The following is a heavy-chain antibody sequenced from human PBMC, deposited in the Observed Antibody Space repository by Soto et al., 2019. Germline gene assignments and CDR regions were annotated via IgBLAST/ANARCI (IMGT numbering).Heavy chain of an antibody. CDR1: GYTFIGYY. CDR2: INPNSGDT. CDR3: TSFYSSSRGEYYYYGMDV. D-gene: IGHD6-13*01. J-gene: IGHJ6*02. V-gene: IGHV1-2*02. Sequence: GASVKVSCKASGYTFIGYYMHWVRQAPGQGLEWMGWINPNSGDTNYAENFQGRVTVTRDTSISTAYMELSSLRSDDTAVYYCTSFYSSSRGEYYYYGMDVWGQGTTVTSP.